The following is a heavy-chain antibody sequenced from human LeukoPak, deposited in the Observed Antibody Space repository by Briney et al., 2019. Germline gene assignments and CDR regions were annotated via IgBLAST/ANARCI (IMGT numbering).Heavy chain of an antibody. V-gene: IGHV3-66*04. J-gene: IGHJ4*02. Sequence: GGSLRLSCAASGFTFRSNYMSWVRQAPGKGLEWVSGFYGGGSTDYAESVKGRFTISRDNSKNTLYLQMNSLRAEDTAVYYCARRAGAYSHPYDYWGQGTLVTVSS. D-gene: IGHD4/OR15-4a*01. CDR3: ARRAGAYSHPYDY. CDR1: GFTFRSNY. CDR2: FYGGGST.